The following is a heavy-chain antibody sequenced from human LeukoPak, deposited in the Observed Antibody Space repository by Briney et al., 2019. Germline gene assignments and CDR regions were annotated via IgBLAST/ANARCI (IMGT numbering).Heavy chain of an antibody. CDR3: ARVQSPYSSGWYHVIGSVYYFDY. J-gene: IGHJ4*02. CDR2: ISYDGSNK. V-gene: IGHV3-30*04. Sequence: GGSLRLSCAASGFTFSSYAMHWVRQAPGKGLEWVAVISYDGSNKYYADSVKGRFTISRDNSKNTLYLQMNSLRAEDTAVYYCARVQSPYSSGWYHVIGSVYYFDYWGQGTLVTVSS. CDR1: GFTFSSYA. D-gene: IGHD6-19*01.